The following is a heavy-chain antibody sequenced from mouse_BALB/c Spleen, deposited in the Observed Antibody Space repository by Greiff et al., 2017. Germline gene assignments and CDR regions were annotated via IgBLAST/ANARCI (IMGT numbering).Heavy chain of an antibody. D-gene: IGHD2-1*01. CDR3: ARNYGNYSWFAY. CDR2: ISYDGSN. V-gene: IGHV3-6*02. Sequence: EVHLVESGPGLVKPSQSLSLTCSVTGYSITSGYYWNWIRQFPGNKLEWMGYISYDGSNNYNPSLKNRISITRDTSKNQFFLKLNSVTTEDTATYYCARNYGNYSWFAYWGQGTLVTVSA. J-gene: IGHJ3*01. CDR1: GYSITSGYY.